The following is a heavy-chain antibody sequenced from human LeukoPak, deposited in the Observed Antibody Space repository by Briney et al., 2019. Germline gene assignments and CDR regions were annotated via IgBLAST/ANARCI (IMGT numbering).Heavy chain of an antibody. Sequence: ASVKVSCKASGFTFTTYFMHWVRQAPGQGLEWMGKINPSGDTTTYAQKFQGRVTITRDTSATTDYLELSRLRFEDTAVYYCARAQLGSHRPGDFWGQGTLVTVSS. D-gene: IGHD3-16*01. V-gene: IGHV1-46*01. J-gene: IGHJ4*02. CDR2: INPSGDTT. CDR3: ARAQLGSHRPGDF. CDR1: GFTFTTYF.